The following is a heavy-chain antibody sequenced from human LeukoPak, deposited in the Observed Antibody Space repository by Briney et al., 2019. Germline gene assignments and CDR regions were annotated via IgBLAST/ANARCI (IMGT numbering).Heavy chain of an antibody. CDR3: ARDVKDATLDPYDAFDI. Sequence: SETLSLTCTVSGGSVSSDSYYWSWIRQPPGKGLEWIGYIYYSGSTNYNPSLKSRVTISVDTSKNQFSLKLSSVTAADTAVYYCARDVKDATLDPYDAFDIWGQGTMVTVSP. V-gene: IGHV4-61*01. J-gene: IGHJ3*02. D-gene: IGHD2-15*01. CDR1: GGSVSSDSYY. CDR2: IYYSGST.